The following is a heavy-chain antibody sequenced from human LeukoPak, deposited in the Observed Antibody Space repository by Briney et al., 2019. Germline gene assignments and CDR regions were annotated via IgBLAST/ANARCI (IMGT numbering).Heavy chain of an antibody. D-gene: IGHD3-10*01. V-gene: IGHV3-21*04. CDR3: AKDRPYYYGSGSIFDY. CDR2: ISSSSSYI. CDR1: GFTFSRYT. J-gene: IGHJ4*02. Sequence: GGSLRLSCAASGFTFSRYTINWVCQAPGKGLEWVSSISSSSSYIYYADSVKGRFSISRDNAKNTLYLQMNSLRAEDTAVYYCAKDRPYYYGSGSIFDYWGQGTPVTVSS.